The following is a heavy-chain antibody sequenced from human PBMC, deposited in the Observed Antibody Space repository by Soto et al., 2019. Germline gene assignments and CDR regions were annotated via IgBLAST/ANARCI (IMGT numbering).Heavy chain of an antibody. J-gene: IGHJ6*02. V-gene: IGHV4-31*03. CDR3: ARDHKWDGMDV. Sequence: QVQLQESGPGLVKPSQTLSITCSVSGGSFSSDSFIWSWVRQFPGKGLEWIGYINYSGTTYYNPSLRSRITMSVDTSKNQCSLNLSSVTAADTAVYYCARDHKWDGMDVWGQGTTVTVSS. D-gene: IGHD1-26*01. CDR1: GGSFSSDSFI. CDR2: INYSGTT.